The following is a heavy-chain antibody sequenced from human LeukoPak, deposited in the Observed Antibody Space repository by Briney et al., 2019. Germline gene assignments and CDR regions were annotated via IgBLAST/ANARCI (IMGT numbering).Heavy chain of an antibody. Sequence: SQTLSLTCTVSGGSISSGDYYWSWIRQPPGKGLEWIGYIYYSGSTNYNPSLKSRVTISVDTSKNQFSLKLSSVTAADTAVYYCARLHCSGGSCYSASEGNWFDPWGQGTLVTVSS. CDR3: ARLHCSGGSCYSASEGNWFDP. J-gene: IGHJ5*02. CDR1: GGSISSGDYY. CDR2: IYYSGST. V-gene: IGHV4-30-4*01. D-gene: IGHD2-15*01.